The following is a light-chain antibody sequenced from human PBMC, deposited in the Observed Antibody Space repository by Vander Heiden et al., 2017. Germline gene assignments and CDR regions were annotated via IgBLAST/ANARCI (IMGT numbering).Light chain of an antibody. CDR2: SAS. V-gene: IGKV1-9*01. CDR3: QQSNSFPIYS. J-gene: IGKJ3*01. CDR1: QDVSRY. Sequence: DIRLTQSPSFLSASVGDRVTITCRASQDVSRYLACYQQKPGKAPKLLIYSASTLQSGVPSRFSGSGSGTEFTLTISSLQPEDFATYYCQQSNSFPIYSFGPGSRVDFK.